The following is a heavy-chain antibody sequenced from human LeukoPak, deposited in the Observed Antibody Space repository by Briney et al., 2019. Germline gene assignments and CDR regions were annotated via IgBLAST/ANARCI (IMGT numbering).Heavy chain of an antibody. V-gene: IGHV3-48*01. Sequence: GGSLRLSCAASGFTFSTYSMNWVRQAPGKGLGWVSYISGSSSNIYYADSVKGRFTISRDNAKNSLYLQMNTLRAEDTAVYYCARVLVVPLVSIHMDVWGQGTTVTVSS. J-gene: IGHJ6*02. CDR2: ISGSSSNI. CDR3: ARVLVVPLVSIHMDV. D-gene: IGHD2-2*01. CDR1: GFTFSTYS.